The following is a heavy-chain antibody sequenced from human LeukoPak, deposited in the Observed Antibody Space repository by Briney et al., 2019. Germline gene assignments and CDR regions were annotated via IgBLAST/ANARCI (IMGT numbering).Heavy chain of an antibody. V-gene: IGHV1-69*04. D-gene: IGHD4-11*01. J-gene: IGHJ5*02. CDR2: IIPILGIA. CDR1: GGTFSSYA. CDR3: AREVTTPHNWFDP. Sequence: SVKVSCKASGGTFSSYAISWVRQAPGQGLEWMGRIIPILGIANYAQKFQGRVTITADKSTSTAYMELSSLRSEDTAVYYCAREVTTPHNWFDPWGQGTLVTVSS.